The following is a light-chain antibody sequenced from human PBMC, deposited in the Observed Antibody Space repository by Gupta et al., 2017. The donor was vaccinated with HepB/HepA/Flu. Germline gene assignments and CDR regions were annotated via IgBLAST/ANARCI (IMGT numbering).Light chain of an antibody. Sequence: EIVMTQTPLSSPVTLGQPASISCRSSQSLVHSDGDTYLSWLHQAPGQPPRLLIYKISARFSGVPDRFSGSGEGKDFTLKSSRGEDEDGGIYYCMQNRLFLTFGQGTKLEIK. CDR2: KIS. J-gene: IGKJ2*01. V-gene: IGKV2-24*01. CDR1: QSLVHSDGDTY. CDR3: MQNRLFLT.